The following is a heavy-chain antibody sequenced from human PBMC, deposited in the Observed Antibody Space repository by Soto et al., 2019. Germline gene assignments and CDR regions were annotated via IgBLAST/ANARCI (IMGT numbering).Heavy chain of an antibody. Sequence: EVQLVESGGGLVKPGGSLRLSCAASGFTFSNAWMSWVRQAPGKGLEWVGRIKSKTDGGTTDYAAPVKGRFTISRDDSKNTLYLQMNSLKTEDTAVYYCYSGSSGPTSYYYYMDVWGKGTTVTVSS. V-gene: IGHV3-15*01. CDR1: GFTFSNAW. CDR3: YSGSSGPTSYYYYMDV. J-gene: IGHJ6*03. D-gene: IGHD6-19*01. CDR2: IKSKTDGGTT.